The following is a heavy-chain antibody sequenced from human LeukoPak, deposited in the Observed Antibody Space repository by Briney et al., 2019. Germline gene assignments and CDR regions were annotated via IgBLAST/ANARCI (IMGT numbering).Heavy chain of an antibody. CDR2: ISGSGSST. CDR1: GFTFSSYA. Sequence: GGSLRLSCAASGFTFSSYAMSWVRQAPGKGLEWVSAISGSGSSTYYAVSVKGRFTISRDNSKNTLYLQMNSLGAEDTAVYYCARGYSAYDPIDSWGQGTLVTVSS. D-gene: IGHD5-12*01. J-gene: IGHJ4*02. CDR3: ARGYSAYDPIDS. V-gene: IGHV3-23*01.